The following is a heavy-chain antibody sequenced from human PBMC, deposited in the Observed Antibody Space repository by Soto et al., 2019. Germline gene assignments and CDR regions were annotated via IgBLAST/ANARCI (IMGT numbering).Heavy chain of an antibody. V-gene: IGHV4-39*01. CDR3: ATHRRYSSGWYYYGMDV. CDR2: IYYTGRT. Sequence: SETLSLRCTVAGGSISSGGYYWGWVRQSPGKGLEWIGNIYYTGRTYYNPSLKSRVTISVDTSNNQFSLRLNSVTAADTAVYYCATHRRYSSGWYYYGMDVWGQGTTVTVSS. D-gene: IGHD6-25*01. CDR1: GGSISSGGYY. J-gene: IGHJ6*02.